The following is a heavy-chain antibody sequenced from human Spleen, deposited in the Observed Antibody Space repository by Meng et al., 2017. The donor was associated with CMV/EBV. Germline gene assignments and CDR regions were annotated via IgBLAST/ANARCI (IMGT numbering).Heavy chain of an antibody. CDR1: GSSITSGNSY. CDR2: TYHNGNT. J-gene: IGHJ5*02. Sequence: SGSSITSGNSYWTWIRHRPRKGLEWIGYTYHNGNTYYNPSLKRRITISVDTSKNQFYLNLRSVTAADTAVYYCARQVPIASNWLDPWGQGSLVTVSS. CDR3: ARQVPIASNWLDP. D-gene: IGHD2-21*01. V-gene: IGHV4-31*02.